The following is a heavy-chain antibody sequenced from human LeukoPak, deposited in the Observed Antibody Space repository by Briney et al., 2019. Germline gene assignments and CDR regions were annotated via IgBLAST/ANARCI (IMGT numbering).Heavy chain of an antibody. D-gene: IGHD6-19*01. J-gene: IGHJ4*02. V-gene: IGHV3-30*03. CDR1: GFTFSSYG. CDR3: ARDQYSSGWYCPDY. CDR2: ISYDGSNK. Sequence: PGGSLRLSCAASGFTFSSYGMHWVRQAPGKGLEWVAVISYDGSNKYYADSVKGRFTISRDNSKNTLYLQMNSLRAEDTAVYYCARDQYSSGWYCPDYWGQGTLVTVSS.